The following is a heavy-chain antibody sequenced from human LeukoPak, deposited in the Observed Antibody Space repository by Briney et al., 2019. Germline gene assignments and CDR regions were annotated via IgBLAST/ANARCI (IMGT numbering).Heavy chain of an antibody. CDR2: ISYDGSSK. D-gene: IGHD5-18*01. Sequence: GGSLRISCAASRFTFSTYALHWVRQAPGKGLEWVALISYDGSSKYYADSVKGRFTISRDNSKNTLYLQMNSLRAEDTAVYYCARARSSYGYGDAFDIWGQGTMVTVSS. J-gene: IGHJ3*02. V-gene: IGHV3-30*04. CDR3: ARARSSYGYGDAFDI. CDR1: RFTFSTYA.